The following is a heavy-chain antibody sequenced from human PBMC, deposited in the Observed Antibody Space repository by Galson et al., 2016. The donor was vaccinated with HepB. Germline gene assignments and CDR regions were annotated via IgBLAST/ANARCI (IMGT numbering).Heavy chain of an antibody. Sequence: SLRLSCAASEFSFSSYDMNWVRQAPGKGLEWVSSISSTSKNSYYADSVKGRFTISRDNAKNSLYLQMNSLRAEDTAVYYCARGGYFDSSSYWSRRSYYYFYYMDVWGKGTTVTVSS. CDR2: ISSTSKNS. CDR3: ARGGYFDSSSYWSRRSYYYFYYMDV. CDR1: EFSFSSYD. D-gene: IGHD3-22*01. J-gene: IGHJ6*03. V-gene: IGHV3-21*01.